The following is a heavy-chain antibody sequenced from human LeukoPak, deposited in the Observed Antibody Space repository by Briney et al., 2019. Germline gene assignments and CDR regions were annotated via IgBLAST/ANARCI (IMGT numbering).Heavy chain of an antibody. CDR2: ISWDRGTT. Sequence: GGSLRLSCEASGFTFNNYAMHWVRQAPGKGLEWVSGISWDRGTTGYGDSVKGRFTISRDNSKNTLYLQMNSLRAEDTAVYYCAKEMRGSYPNDYWGQGTLVTVSS. V-gene: IGHV3-9*01. J-gene: IGHJ4*02. CDR3: AKEMRGSYPNDY. D-gene: IGHD1-26*01. CDR1: GFTFNNYA.